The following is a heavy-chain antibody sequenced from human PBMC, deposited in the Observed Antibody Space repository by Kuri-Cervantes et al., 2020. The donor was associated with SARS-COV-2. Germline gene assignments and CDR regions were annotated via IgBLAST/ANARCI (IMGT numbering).Heavy chain of an antibody. V-gene: IGHV1-69*13. J-gene: IGHJ6*02. CDR1: GGTFSSYA. CDR3: ARETGTTHYYYYGMDV. Sequence: SVKVSCKASGGTFSSYAISWVRQAPGQGLEWMGGIIPIFGTANYAQKFQGRVTITADESTSTAYMELSSLRSEDTAVYYCARETGTTHYYYYGMDVWGQGTTVTVSS. CDR2: IIPIFGTA. D-gene: IGHD1-7*01.